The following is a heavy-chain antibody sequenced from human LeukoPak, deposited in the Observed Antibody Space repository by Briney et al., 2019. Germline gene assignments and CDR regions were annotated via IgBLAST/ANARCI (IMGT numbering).Heavy chain of an antibody. D-gene: IGHD2-21*01. Sequence: PSETLSLTCTVSGYSISSGYYWGWIRQPPGKGLEWIGSIYHSGSTYYNPSLKSRVTISVDTSKNQISLKLSSVTAADTAVYYCGRGGVVIAFDAFDIWGQGTMVTVSS. J-gene: IGHJ3*02. CDR2: IYHSGST. CDR3: GRGGVVIAFDAFDI. CDR1: GYSISSGYY. V-gene: IGHV4-38-2*02.